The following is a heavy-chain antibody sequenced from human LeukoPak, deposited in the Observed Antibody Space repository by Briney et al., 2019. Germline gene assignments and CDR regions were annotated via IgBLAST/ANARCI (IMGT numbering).Heavy chain of an antibody. V-gene: IGHV3-23*01. CDR2: ISGSGDST. CDR3: AKAPGPAAVGGFDY. D-gene: IGHD2-2*01. J-gene: IGHJ4*02. CDR1: GFTFSSYA. Sequence: GGSLRLSCAASGFTFSSYAMSWVRQAPGKGLEWVSAISGSGDSTYYADSVKGRFTISRDNSKNTLYLQMNSLRVEDTAVCYCAKAPGPAAVGGFDYWGQGTLVTVSS.